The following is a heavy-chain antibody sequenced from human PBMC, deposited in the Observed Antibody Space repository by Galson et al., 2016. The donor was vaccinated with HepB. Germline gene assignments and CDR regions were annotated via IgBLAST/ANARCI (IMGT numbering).Heavy chain of an antibody. CDR1: GFTFSSFA. CDR2: IFGGGVGT. D-gene: IGHD6-25*01. CDR3: ARDRTSRAAVDY. V-gene: IGHV3-23*01. J-gene: IGHJ4*01. Sequence: SLRLSCAASGFTFSSFAMSWVRQAPGKGLEWVSLIFGGGVGTFYADAVKGRFTISRDNSKNTLYLQMDSLRAEDTATYYCARDRTSRAAVDYWGHGTLVTVSS.